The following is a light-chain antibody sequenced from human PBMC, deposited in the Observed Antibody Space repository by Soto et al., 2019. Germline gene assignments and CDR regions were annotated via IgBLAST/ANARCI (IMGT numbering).Light chain of an antibody. CDR2: DVT. J-gene: IGLJ1*01. V-gene: IGLV2-8*01. CDR3: SSPSGRNTSVV. Sequence: QSALTQPPSASGSPGQSVTISCTGTSSDVGAYKYVSWYQQQPGKAPKLVIYDVTKRPSGVPDRLSGSKSGNTASLTVSGLQAEDEADYYCSSPSGRNTSVVFGTGTKVTVL. CDR1: SSDVGAYKY.